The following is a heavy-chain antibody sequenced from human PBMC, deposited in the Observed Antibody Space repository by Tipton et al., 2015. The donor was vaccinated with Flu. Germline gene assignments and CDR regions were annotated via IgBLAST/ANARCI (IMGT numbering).Heavy chain of an antibody. D-gene: IGHD6-13*01. CDR1: GFTFSSYW. CDR3: ARQTIAAVCYFDY. V-gene: IGHV3-7*01. CDR2: IKQDGSEK. J-gene: IGHJ4*02. Sequence: SLRLSCAASGFTFSSYWMSWVRQAPGKGLEWVANIKQDGSEKYYVDSVKGRFTISRDNAKNSLYLQMNSLRAEDTAVYYCARQTIAAVCYFDYWGQGTLVTVSS.